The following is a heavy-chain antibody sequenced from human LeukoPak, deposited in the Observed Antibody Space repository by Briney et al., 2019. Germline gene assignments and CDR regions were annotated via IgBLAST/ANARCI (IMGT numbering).Heavy chain of an antibody. J-gene: IGHJ4*02. D-gene: IGHD3-3*01. CDR2: INHSGST. CDR3: AMETYDFWSGYYRL. V-gene: IGHV4-34*01. Sequence: SETLSLTCAVYGGSFSGYYWSWIRQPPGKGLEWIGEINHSGSTNYNPSLKSRVTISVDTSKNQFSLKLRSVTAADTAVYYCAMETYDFWSGYYRLWGQGTRVTVSS. CDR1: GGSFSGYY.